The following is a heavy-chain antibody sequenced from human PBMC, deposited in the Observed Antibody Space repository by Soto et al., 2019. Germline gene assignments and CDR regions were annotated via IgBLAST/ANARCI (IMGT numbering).Heavy chain of an antibody. Sequence: QVQLQESGPGLVKPSQTLSLTCTVSGGSISSVGYYWSWIRQHPGKGLEWIGYIYYRGSTHYNPSLKGRVTISVDTSKKQFSMELSTVPAADTAVYYCAASCVGCGGFNYYGIDVWGQGTTVTVSS. CDR2: IYYRGST. CDR1: GGSISSVGYY. J-gene: IGHJ6*02. CDR3: AASCVGCGGFNYYGIDV. D-gene: IGHD2-21*01. V-gene: IGHV4-31*03.